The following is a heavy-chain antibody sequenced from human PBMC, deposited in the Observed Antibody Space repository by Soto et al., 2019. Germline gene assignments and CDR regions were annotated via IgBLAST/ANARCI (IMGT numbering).Heavy chain of an antibody. CDR2: ISYDGSNK. CDR1: GFTFSSYA. V-gene: IGHV3-30-3*01. D-gene: IGHD2-2*01. CDR3: ARDYRDIVLVPGALDGWFAP. J-gene: IGHJ5*02. Sequence: QVQLVESGGGVVQPGRSLRLSCAASGFTFSSYAMHWVRQAPGKGLEWVAVISYDGSNKYYADSVKGRFTISRDNSKNTLYLHMNSLRAKDTAVYYCARDYRDIVLVPGALDGWFAPWGQGTLVTVSS.